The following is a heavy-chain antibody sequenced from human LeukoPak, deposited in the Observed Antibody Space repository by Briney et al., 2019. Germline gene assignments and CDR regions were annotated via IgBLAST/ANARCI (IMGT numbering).Heavy chain of an antibody. J-gene: IGHJ6*04. V-gene: IGHV3-21*01. CDR3: ARDDASTARASGMDV. Sequence: PGGSLRLSCAASGFTLSSYWMNWVRQAPGKGLEWVSYISRDSAYMYLADSVKGRFTISRDNAKNSLYLQMNSLRGEDTAVYYCARDDASTARASGMDVWGKGTTVTVSS. CDR2: ISRDSAYM. CDR1: GFTLSSYW. D-gene: IGHD6-6*01.